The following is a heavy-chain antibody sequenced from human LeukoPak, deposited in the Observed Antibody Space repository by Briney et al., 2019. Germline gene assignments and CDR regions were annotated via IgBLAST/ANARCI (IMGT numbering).Heavy chain of an antibody. CDR3: ARDLMVIAARPFDY. Sequence: ASVKVSCKASGYTFTSYAMHWVRQAPGQRLEWMGWINAGNGNTKYSQKFQGRVTITRDTSASTAYMELSSLRSEDTAVYYCARDLMVIAARPFDYWGQGTLVTVSS. CDR1: GYTFTSYA. D-gene: IGHD6-6*01. V-gene: IGHV1-3*01. CDR2: INAGNGNT. J-gene: IGHJ4*02.